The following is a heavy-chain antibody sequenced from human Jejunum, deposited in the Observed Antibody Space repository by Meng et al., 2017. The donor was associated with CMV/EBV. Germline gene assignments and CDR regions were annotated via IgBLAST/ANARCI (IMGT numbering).Heavy chain of an antibody. V-gene: IGHV4-34*01. CDR2: ITHSGST. J-gene: IGHJ4*02. D-gene: IGHD1-26*01. Sequence: VHLQQWGAGLLKPSETLSLTCGVYGAPFSGYWSWVRQPPGKGLEWIGEITHSGSTNYNVSLKSRVTISIDTSKNQFSLKLSSVTATDTAVYYCAPGFRSWSGSYSSWGQRTLVTVSS. CDR3: APGFRSWSGSYSS. CDR1: GAPFSGY.